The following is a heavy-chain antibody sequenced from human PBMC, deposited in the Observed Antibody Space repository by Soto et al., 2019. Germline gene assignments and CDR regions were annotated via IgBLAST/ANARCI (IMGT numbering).Heavy chain of an antibody. CDR1: GYTFTSYY. D-gene: IGHD3-3*01. CDR3: ILRVELDY. V-gene: IGHV1-46*01. CDR2: VNPRDGST. Sequence: QVQLVRSGAEVEKPGASVKVSCRASGYTFTSYYIHWVRQAPGQGLEWMGRVNPRDGSTKYAQKFRGRVTMTRDTSTSTLYMELSSLTSEDTAVYYCILRVELDYWGQGTLVTISS. J-gene: IGHJ4*02.